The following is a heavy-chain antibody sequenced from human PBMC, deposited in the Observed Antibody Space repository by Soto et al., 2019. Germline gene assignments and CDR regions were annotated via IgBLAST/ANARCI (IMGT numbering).Heavy chain of an antibody. Sequence: EVQLVESGGGLVKPGGSLRLSCAASGFTFSSYSMNWVRQAPGKGLEWVSSISSSSSYIYYADSVKGRFTISRDNAKNSLYLQMNSLRAEDTAVYFCARDSPPLMVVWGQGTLVTVSS. CDR3: ARDSPPLMVV. CDR1: GFTFSSYS. CDR2: ISSSSSYI. J-gene: IGHJ4*02. V-gene: IGHV3-21*01. D-gene: IGHD2-8*01.